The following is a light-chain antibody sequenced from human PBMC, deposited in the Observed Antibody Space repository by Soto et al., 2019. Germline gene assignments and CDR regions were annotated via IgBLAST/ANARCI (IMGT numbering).Light chain of an antibody. V-gene: IGLV2-14*01. Sequence: QSALTQPASVSGSPGQPITISCTGTSSDVGGYHYVSWYQQHPGKAPKLMIYDVSNRPSGVSNRFSGSKSGNTASLTISGLQAEDEADYYCSSYTTSSSYVFGTGTKLTVL. CDR2: DVS. CDR3: SSYTTSSSYV. CDR1: SSDVGGYHY. J-gene: IGLJ1*01.